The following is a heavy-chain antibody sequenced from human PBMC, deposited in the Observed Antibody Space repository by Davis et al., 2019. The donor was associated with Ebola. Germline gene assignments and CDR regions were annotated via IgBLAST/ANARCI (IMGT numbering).Heavy chain of an antibody. CDR1: GFTFSNYW. CDR2: IKQDGSEK. D-gene: IGHD6-13*01. Sequence: PGGSLRLSCAASGFTFSNYWMSWVRQAPGKGLEWVANIKQDGSEKYYVDSVEGRFTISRDNAKNSLYLQMNSLRAEDTAVYYCARGPSTGNSFSYWGQGTLATVSS. CDR3: ARGPSTGNSFSY. J-gene: IGHJ4*02. V-gene: IGHV3-7*01.